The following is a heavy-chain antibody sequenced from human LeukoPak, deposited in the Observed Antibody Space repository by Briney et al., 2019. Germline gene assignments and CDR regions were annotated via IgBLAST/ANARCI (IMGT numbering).Heavy chain of an antibody. J-gene: IGHJ4*02. CDR3: ARAVGTYYYDSSGSRLMGY. CDR1: GFTFSSYS. CDR2: ISSSSSYI. Sequence: GGSLRLSCAASGFTFSSYSMNWVRQAPGKGPEWVSSISSSSSYIYYADSVKGRFTISRDNAKNSLYLQMNSLRAEDTAVYYCARAVGTYYYDSSGSRLMGYWGRGTLVTVSS. V-gene: IGHV3-21*01. D-gene: IGHD3-22*01.